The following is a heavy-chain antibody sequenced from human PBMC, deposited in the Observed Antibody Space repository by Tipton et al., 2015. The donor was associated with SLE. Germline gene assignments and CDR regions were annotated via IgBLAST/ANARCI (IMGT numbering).Heavy chain of an antibody. J-gene: IGHJ4*02. CDR2: INQDGSEK. CDR1: GFTFSDYW. D-gene: IGHD1-20*01. Sequence: SLRLSCAASGFTFSDYWMSWVRQAPGKGLEWVANINQDGSEKYHVDSVKGRFTISRDNAKNSLYLQMNSLRAEDTVVYYCARGGNNWNEAGYWGQGTLVTVSS. V-gene: IGHV3-7*01. CDR3: ARGGNNWNEAGY.